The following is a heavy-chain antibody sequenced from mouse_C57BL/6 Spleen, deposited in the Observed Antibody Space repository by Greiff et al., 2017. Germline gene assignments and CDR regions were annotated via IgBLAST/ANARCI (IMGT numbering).Heavy chain of an antibody. J-gene: IGHJ3*01. CDR3: ARGALYYSNLFAY. D-gene: IGHD2-5*01. V-gene: IGHV1-19*01. CDR1: GYTFTDYY. Sequence: VQLQQSGPVLVKPGASVKMSCKASGYTFTDYYMNWVKQSHGKSLEWIGVINPYNGGTSYNQKFKGKATLTVDKSSSTAYMELNSLTSEDSAVYYCARGALYYSNLFAYWGQGTLVTVSA. CDR2: INPYNGGT.